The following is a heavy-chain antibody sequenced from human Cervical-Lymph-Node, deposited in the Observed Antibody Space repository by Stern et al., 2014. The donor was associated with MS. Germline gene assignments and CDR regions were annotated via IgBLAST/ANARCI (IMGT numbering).Heavy chain of an antibody. CDR1: GGNFSNYA. D-gene: IGHD2-2*01. V-gene: IGHV1-69*01. CDR3: AIEPGIGVVTTAYFQH. CDR2: IIPIFATA. J-gene: IGHJ1*01. Sequence: MQLGESGAEVKAPGSSAKVSCEASGGNFSNYAISWVRQAPGPGLEWMGGIIPIFATAHYAQDFLGRVTITADESTNIAYMELSSLRSDDTAVYYCAIEPGIGVVTTAYFQHWGQGTLVTVSS.